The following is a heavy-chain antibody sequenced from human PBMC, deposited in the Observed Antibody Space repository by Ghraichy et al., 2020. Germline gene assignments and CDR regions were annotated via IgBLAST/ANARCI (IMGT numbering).Heavy chain of an antibody. D-gene: IGHD3-22*01. CDR3: ARASRVVRVYDYDGMDV. V-gene: IGHV3-48*02. Sequence: GGSLRLSCVGSGFTFGGYTLNWVRQAPGKGLEWISYISTSSISIFYADSVKGRFTISRDNAQNSLFLQMNSLRDEDTAVYYCARASRVVRVYDYDGMDVWGQGTTVTVSS. CDR2: ISTSSISI. J-gene: IGHJ6*02. CDR1: GFTFGGYT.